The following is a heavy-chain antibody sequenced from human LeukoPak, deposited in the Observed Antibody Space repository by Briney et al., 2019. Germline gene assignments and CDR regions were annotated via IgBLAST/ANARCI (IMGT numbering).Heavy chain of an antibody. V-gene: IGHV4-59*01. D-gene: IGHD6-19*01. CDR2: IYYSGST. Sequence: SETLSLTCTVSGGSIGSYYWSWIRQPPGKGLEWIGYIYYSGSTNYNPSLKSRVTISVDTSKNQFSLKLSSVTAADTAVYYCARAESSGWYGGYYFDYWGQGTLVTVSS. CDR3: ARAESSGWYGGYYFDY. J-gene: IGHJ4*02. CDR1: GGSIGSYY.